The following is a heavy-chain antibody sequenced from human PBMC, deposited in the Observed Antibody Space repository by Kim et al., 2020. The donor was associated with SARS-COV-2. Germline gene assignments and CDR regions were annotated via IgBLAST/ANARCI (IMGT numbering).Heavy chain of an antibody. V-gene: IGHV4-59*01. J-gene: IGHJ4*01. CDR1: GGSISSNY. CDR2: SYNSGSR. Sequence: SETLSLTCTVSGGSISSNYWCWSWKPPGTGLEWKGFSYNSGSRNSNHYLKRRVTVSVDTSTNQYYLNLSLMTVAATDTDYCARARWGPFWQQAYFDYWG. D-gene: IGHD3-16*01. CDR3: ARARWGPFWQQAYFDY.